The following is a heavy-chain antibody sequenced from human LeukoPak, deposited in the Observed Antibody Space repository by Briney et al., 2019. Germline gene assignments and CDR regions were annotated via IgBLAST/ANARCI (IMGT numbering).Heavy chain of an antibody. CDR1: GYSFINYW. CDR2: IYPADSDT. Sequence: GESLKISCQVSGYSFINYWIGWVRQMPGKGLESIGIIYPADSDTTYSPSFQGQVTISADKSISTVYLQWSSLKASDTAMYYCARQSRDGSKTRGYYFDYWGQGTLVTVSS. CDR3: ARQSRDGSKTRGYYFDY. J-gene: IGHJ4*02. V-gene: IGHV5-51*01. D-gene: IGHD3-10*01.